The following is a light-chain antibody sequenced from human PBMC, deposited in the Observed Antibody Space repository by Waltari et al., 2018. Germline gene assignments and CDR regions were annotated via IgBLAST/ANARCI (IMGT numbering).Light chain of an antibody. J-gene: IGKJ4*01. CDR2: GAS. Sequence: ELVLTQSPGTLSVSPGERVTVSCRASQTITGSWLTWYHQKPGQASRLRIYGASNRAPGIPDRFSGSGSGTDFTLTISRLEPEDSAVYYCQQYDGSVVTFGGGTKVEIK. V-gene: IGKV3-20*01. CDR1: QTITGSW. CDR3: QQYDGSVVT.